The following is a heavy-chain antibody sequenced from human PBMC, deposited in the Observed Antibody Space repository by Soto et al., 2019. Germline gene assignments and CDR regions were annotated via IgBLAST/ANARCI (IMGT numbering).Heavy chain of an antibody. Sequence: PSETLTLTCTVSGGSIGSSSYYWGWIRQPPGKGLEWIGSIYYSGSTYYNPSLKSRVTISVDTSKNQFSLKLSSVTAADTAVYYCARRFSRLSGIAVAGTFDYWGQGTLVTVSS. V-gene: IGHV4-39*01. J-gene: IGHJ4*02. CDR1: GGSIGSSSYY. CDR3: ARRFSRLSGIAVAGTFDY. CDR2: IYYSGST. D-gene: IGHD6-19*01.